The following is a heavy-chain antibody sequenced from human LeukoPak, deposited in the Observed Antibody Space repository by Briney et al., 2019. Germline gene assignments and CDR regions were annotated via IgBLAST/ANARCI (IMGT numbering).Heavy chain of an antibody. CDR1: GFSFSDDY. CDR3: VRGFNSFDT. CDR2: STNKRYSYTT. J-gene: IGHJ3*02. V-gene: IGHV3-72*01. Sequence: GGSLRLSCAASGFSFSDDYMDWVRQGPGKGLEWIARSTNKRYSYTTICAASVKDRFTISRDPSKDSLYLQMNSLRSEDTALYYCVRGFNSFDTWGQGTVVTVSS.